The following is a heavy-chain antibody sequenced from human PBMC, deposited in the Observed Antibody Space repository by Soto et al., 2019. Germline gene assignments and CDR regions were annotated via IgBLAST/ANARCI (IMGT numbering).Heavy chain of an antibody. CDR3: ARDQGNSSSWPIDF. J-gene: IGHJ4*02. CDR2: ISAYNGNT. V-gene: IGHV1-18*01. D-gene: IGHD6-13*01. Sequence: ASVKVSCKASGYTFTSYGISWVRQAPGQGLEWMGWISAYNGNTNYAQKLQGRVTMTTDTSTSTAYMELRSLRFNDTAVYYCARDQGNSSSWPIDFWGQGTQVTVSS. CDR1: GYTFTSYG.